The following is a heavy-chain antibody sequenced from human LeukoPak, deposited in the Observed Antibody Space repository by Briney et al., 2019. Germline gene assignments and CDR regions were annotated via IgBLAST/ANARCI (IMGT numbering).Heavy chain of an antibody. Sequence: GESLKISCKGSGYSFTSYWIGWVRQAPGQGLEWMGWISAYNGNTQSVQKLQDRVTMTTDTSTSTAYMELSSLRSEDTAVYYCARGGYCSSTSCYDAPLDYWGQGTLVTVSS. CDR2: ISAYNGNT. J-gene: IGHJ4*02. CDR1: GYSFTSYW. CDR3: ARGGYCSSTSCYDAPLDY. D-gene: IGHD2-2*03. V-gene: IGHV1-18*04.